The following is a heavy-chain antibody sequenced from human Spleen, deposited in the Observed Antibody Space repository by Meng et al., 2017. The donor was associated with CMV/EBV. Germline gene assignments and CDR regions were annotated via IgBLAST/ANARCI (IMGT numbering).Heavy chain of an antibody. V-gene: IGHV3-48*03. J-gene: IGHJ4*02. CDR1: GFTFSDYA. CDR2: ITSSSSIT. Sequence: GESLKISCAASGFTFSDYAIHWVRQAPGKGLEWISYITSSSSITYHADSVKGRFTISRDNAKNSLYLQMNSLRAEDTGVYYCARGLSKGYSYGIADYWGQGVLVTVSS. CDR3: ARGLSKGYSYGIADY. D-gene: IGHD5-18*01.